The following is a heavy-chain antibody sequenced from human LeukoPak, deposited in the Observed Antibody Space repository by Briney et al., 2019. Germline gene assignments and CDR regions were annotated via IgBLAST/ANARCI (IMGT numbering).Heavy chain of an antibody. CDR1: GFTFSGSA. CDR2: IRSKANSYAT. Sequence: GGSLRLSCAASGFTFSGSAMHWVRQASGKGLEWVGHIRSKANSYATAYAASVKGRFTISRDDSKNTAYLQMNSLKTEDTAVYYCRWQTVTTLGGDYWGQGTLVTVSS. CDR3: RWQTVTTLGGDY. V-gene: IGHV3-73*01. J-gene: IGHJ4*02. D-gene: IGHD4-17*01.